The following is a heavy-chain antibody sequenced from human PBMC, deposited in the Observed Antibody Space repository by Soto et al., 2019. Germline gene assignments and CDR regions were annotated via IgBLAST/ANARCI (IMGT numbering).Heavy chain of an antibody. D-gene: IGHD3-10*01. Sequence: GGSLRLSCAASGFTFTNAYMNLVRQAPGKGLEWVGRIKTKADGGATDYAAPVKGRFFISRDDSKDTLYVQMNSLQTEDTGVYYCSHAPGRRGYYGMDVWGQGTTVTVSS. J-gene: IGHJ6*02. CDR2: IKTKADGGAT. V-gene: IGHV3-15*07. CDR3: SHAPGRRGYYGMDV. CDR1: GFTFTNAY.